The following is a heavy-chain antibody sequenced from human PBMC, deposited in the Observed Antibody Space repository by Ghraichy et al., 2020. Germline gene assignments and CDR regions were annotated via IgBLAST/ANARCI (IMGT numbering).Heavy chain of an antibody. Sequence: SETLSLTCTVSGYSISSGFHWGWIRQSPGKGLEWIGSVYQTGSTYSNPSLQSRVTISVDTSKNQFSLKLISVTAADTAVYYCARMNIAARANLDYWGQGTLVTVSS. CDR2: VYQTGST. CDR3: ARMNIAARANLDY. D-gene: IGHD6-6*01. J-gene: IGHJ4*02. CDR1: GYSISSGFH. V-gene: IGHV4-38-2*02.